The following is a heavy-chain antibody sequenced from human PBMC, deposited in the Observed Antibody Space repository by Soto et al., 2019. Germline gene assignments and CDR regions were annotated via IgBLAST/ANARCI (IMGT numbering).Heavy chain of an antibody. Sequence: SVKVSCKASGGTFSSYTISWVRQAPGQGLEWMGRIIPILGIANYAQKFQGSVTITADKSTSTAYMELGSLRSEDTAVYYCARGVGFGADYYFDYWGQGTLVTVSS. CDR3: ARGVGFGADYYFDY. D-gene: IGHD3-10*01. J-gene: IGHJ4*02. V-gene: IGHV1-69*02. CDR1: GGTFSSYT. CDR2: IIPILGIA.